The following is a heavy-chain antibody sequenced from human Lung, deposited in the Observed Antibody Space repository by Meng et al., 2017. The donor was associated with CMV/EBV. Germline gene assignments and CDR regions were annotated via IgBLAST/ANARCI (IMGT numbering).Heavy chain of an antibody. CDR3: SIAYYDIQCHPSSFFAP. CDR2: ISGYNGRT. CDR1: YPFISYG. D-gene: IGHD3-9*01. V-gene: IGHV1-18*01. J-gene: IGHJ5*02. Sequence: YPFISYGISWVRQAPGKGLEWMGWISGYNGRTNYAQSFQGRLTLTTSTSPSTASMEFRNLRSDDPSLYFCSIAYYDIQCHPSSFFAPSVQGTLVTVSS.